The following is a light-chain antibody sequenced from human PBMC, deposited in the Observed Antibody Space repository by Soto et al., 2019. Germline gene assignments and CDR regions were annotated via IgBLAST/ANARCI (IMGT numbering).Light chain of an antibody. Sequence: QSVLTQPPSASGTPGQRVTISCSGSSCNVGGNTENWYQQLPGTAPKLLIYSNNQRPSGVPDRFSGSKSGTSASLAISGLQSEDEADYYCAACDGSLNGVVCGGGTKLTVL. CDR2: SNN. CDR3: AACDGSLNGVV. J-gene: IGLJ2*01. CDR1: SCNVGGNT. V-gene: IGLV1-44*01.